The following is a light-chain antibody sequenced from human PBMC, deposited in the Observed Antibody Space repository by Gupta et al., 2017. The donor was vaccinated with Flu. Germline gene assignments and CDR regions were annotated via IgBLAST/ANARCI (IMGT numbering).Light chain of an antibody. CDR2: DAS. CDR1: QSVSNY. J-gene: IGKJ3*01. V-gene: IGKV3-11*01. CDR3: QQRSNWPPMVT. Sequence: LSLSPGERATLPCRASQSVSNYLAWYQQKPGQAPRLLIYDASNRATGIPARFSGSGSGTDFTLTISSLEPEDFAVYYCQQRSNWPPMVTFGPGTTVDIK.